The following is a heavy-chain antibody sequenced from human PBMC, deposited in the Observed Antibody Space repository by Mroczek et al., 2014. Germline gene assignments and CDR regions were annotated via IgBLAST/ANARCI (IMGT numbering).Heavy chain of an antibody. D-gene: IGHD3-22*01. CDR3: ARNRNYYDSSRYYFDY. Sequence: QVQLQESGPGLVKPSQTPSLTCTVSGGSISSGGYYWSWIRQHPGKGLEWIGYIYYSGSTYYNPSLKSRVTISVDTSKNQFSLKLSSVTAADTAVYYCARNRNYYDSSRYYFDYWGQGTLVTVSS. CDR1: GGSISSGGYY. CDR2: IYYSGST. V-gene: IGHV4-31*03. J-gene: IGHJ4*02.